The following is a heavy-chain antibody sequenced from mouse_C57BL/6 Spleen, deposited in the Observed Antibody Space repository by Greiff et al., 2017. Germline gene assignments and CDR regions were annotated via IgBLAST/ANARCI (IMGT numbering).Heavy chain of an antibody. V-gene: IGHV1-76*01. D-gene: IGHD1-1*01. CDR3: ARGGGSSPYWYFDV. CDR1: GYTFTDYY. Sequence: VKLQQSGAELVRPGASVKLSCKASGYTFTDYYINWVKQRPGQGLEWIARIYPGSGNTYYNEKFKGKATLTAEKSSSTAYMQLSSLTSEDSAVYFCARGGGSSPYWYFDVWGTGTTVTVSS. CDR2: IYPGSGNT. J-gene: IGHJ1*03.